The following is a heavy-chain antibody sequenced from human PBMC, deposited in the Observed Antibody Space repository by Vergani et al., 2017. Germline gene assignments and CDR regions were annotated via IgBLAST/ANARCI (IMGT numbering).Heavy chain of an antibody. CDR1: GFTFSSYS. CDR2: LSSSSSTI. CDR3: ARDRELRYFEWGGGEVDY. Sequence: EVQLVESGGGLVQPGGSLRLSCAASGFTFSSYSMNWVRQAPGKGLEWVSYLSSSSSTIYDADSVKGRFTISRDNAKNSLYLQMNSLRAEGTAVYYCARDRELRYFEWGGGEVDYWGQGTLVTVSS. J-gene: IGHJ4*02. V-gene: IGHV3-48*01. D-gene: IGHD3-9*01.